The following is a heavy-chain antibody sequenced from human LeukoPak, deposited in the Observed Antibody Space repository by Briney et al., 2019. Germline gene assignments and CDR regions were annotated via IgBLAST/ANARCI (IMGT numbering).Heavy chain of an antibody. CDR3: ARVVAGILFDY. J-gene: IGHJ4*02. V-gene: IGHV4-4*07. Sequence: SETLSLTCTVSGGSISSYYWTWTRNPPGKGLEWIGRIYTSGSTNYNPSLKSRVTMSVDTSKNQFSLKLSSVTAADTAVYYCARVVAGILFDYWGQGTLVTVSS. D-gene: IGHD6-19*01. CDR2: IYTSGST. CDR1: GGSISSYY.